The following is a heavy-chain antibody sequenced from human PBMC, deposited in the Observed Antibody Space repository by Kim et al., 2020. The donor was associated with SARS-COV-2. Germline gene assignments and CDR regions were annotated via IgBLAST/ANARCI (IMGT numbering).Heavy chain of an antibody. Sequence: SETLSLTCTVSGGSVSSGSYYWSWIRQPPGKGLEWIGYIYYSGSTNYNPSLKSRVTISVDTSKNQFSLKLSSVTAADTAVYYCARDKGGSYYGPRFDPWGQGTLVTVSS. CDR1: GGSVSSGSYY. V-gene: IGHV4-61*01. J-gene: IGHJ5*02. CDR2: IYYSGST. CDR3: ARDKGGSYYGPRFDP. D-gene: IGHD1-26*01.